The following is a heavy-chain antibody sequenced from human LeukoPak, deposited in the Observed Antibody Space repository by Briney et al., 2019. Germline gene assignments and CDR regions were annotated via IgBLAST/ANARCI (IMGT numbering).Heavy chain of an antibody. J-gene: IGHJ4*02. V-gene: IGHV4-39*01. Sequence: SETLSLTCTVSGGSIRSSSYYWGWIRQPPGKGLEWIESISYSGSTYYNPSLKSRVTISVDTSKSQFSLKLSSVTAADTAVYYCARLLQSGSPRLYFDYWGQGTLVTVSS. D-gene: IGHD3-10*01. CDR3: ARLLQSGSPRLYFDY. CDR1: GGSIRSSSYY. CDR2: ISYSGST.